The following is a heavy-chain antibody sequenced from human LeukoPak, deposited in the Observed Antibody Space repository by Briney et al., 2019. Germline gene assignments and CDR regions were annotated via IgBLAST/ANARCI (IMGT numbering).Heavy chain of an antibody. J-gene: IGHJ4*02. Sequence: GGSLRLSCTASEFSVNDYYLSWIRQAPGKGLEWVSDIGGSDSIIAYAGFVRGRFTISRDFASNSVYLQMNSLRDDDTAVYFCAREMVAGTFDSWDQGTPVTVSS. V-gene: IGHV3-11*01. CDR2: IGGSDSII. D-gene: IGHD6-19*01. CDR1: EFSVNDYY. CDR3: AREMVAGTFDS.